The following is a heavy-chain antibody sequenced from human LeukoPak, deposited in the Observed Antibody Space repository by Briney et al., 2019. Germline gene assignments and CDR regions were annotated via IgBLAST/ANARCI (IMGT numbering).Heavy chain of an antibody. CDR1: GYTFTRYA. Sequence: GASVKVSCKASGYTFTRYAMNWVRQAPGQGLEWMGRINTNTGDPTYAQGFTGRFVFSLDTSVSTAYLQISSLKAEDTAVYYCASQQKYSSSWYFDYWGQGTLVTVSS. CDR2: INTNTGDP. D-gene: IGHD6-13*01. J-gene: IGHJ4*02. V-gene: IGHV7-4-1*02. CDR3: ASQQKYSSSWYFDY.